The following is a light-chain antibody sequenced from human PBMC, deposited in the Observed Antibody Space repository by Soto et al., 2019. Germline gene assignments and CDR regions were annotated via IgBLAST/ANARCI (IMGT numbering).Light chain of an antibody. CDR1: QGISSY. CDR3: QQLNTYPLT. CDR2: AAS. J-gene: IGKJ4*01. V-gene: IGKV1-9*01. Sequence: DIQLTQSPSFLSASVGNRVTITCRASQGISSYLAWYQQKPGKAPKLLIYAASTLQSGVPSRFSGNESGTEFTLTISSLQPEDFATYYCQQLNTYPLTFGGGTKVEIK.